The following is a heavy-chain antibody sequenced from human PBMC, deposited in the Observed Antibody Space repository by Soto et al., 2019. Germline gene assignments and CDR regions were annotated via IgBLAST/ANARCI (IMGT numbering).Heavy chain of an antibody. V-gene: IGHV1-18*01. J-gene: IGHJ6*04. Sequence: QAQLVQSGAEVRKPGASVKVSCKASGYTFYRHSISWVRQAPGQGLEWMGRINADYGNTQYAQKFRGRVTMTTDTSTTTVYMELTNLRSDDTAVYYCARCIQGDYYYGMDVWGKGTTVTVSS. CDR1: GYTFYRHS. CDR2: INADYGNT. CDR3: ARCIQGDYYYGMDV. D-gene: IGHD5-18*01.